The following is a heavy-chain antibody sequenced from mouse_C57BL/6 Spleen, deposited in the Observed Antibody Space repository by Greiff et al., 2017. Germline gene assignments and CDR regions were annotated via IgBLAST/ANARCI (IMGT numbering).Heavy chain of an antibody. V-gene: IGHV5-9-1*02. CDR1: GFTFSSYA. J-gene: IGHJ3*01. D-gene: IGHD2-3*01. Sequence: DVMLVESGEGLVKPGGSLKLSCAASGFTFSSYAMSWVRQTPEKRLEWVAYISSGGDYIYYADTVKGRFTISRDNARNTLYLQMSSLKSEDTAMYYCTRDGYYPWFAYWGQGTLVTVSA. CDR2: ISSGGDYI. CDR3: TRDGYYPWFAY.